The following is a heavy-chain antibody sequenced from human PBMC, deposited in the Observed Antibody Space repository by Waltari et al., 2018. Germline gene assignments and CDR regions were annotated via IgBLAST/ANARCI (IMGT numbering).Heavy chain of an antibody. CDR2: INPSGGST. J-gene: IGHJ3*02. Sequence: QGLEWMGIINPSGGSTIYAQKFQGRVTLTRDTTTSTVYMELSSLRSEDTAVYYCAREELPNCGGDCSLGIWGQGTMVTVSS. V-gene: IGHV1-46*01. D-gene: IGHD2-21*02. CDR3: AREELPNCGGDCSLGI.